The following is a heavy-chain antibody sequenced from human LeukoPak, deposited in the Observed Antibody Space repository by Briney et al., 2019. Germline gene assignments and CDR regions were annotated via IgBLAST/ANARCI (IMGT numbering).Heavy chain of an antibody. CDR1: GFIFSGYW. CDR3: ARGLLYSGSAPHY. Sequence: QPGGSLRLSCAASGFIFSGYWMSWVRQAPGKGLEWVANIKQVGGEKYYVDSVKGRFTISGDNAKNSLYLQMNSLRAEDTAVYYCARGLLYSGSAPHYWGQGTLVTVSS. D-gene: IGHD6-6*01. V-gene: IGHV3-7*01. J-gene: IGHJ4*02. CDR2: IKQVGGEK.